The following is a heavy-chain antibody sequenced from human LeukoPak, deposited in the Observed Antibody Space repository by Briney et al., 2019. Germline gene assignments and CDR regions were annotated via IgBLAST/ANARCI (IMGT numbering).Heavy chain of an antibody. CDR3: ASRWSIAVTGTGDDFDY. V-gene: IGHV1-2*06. Sequence: ASVTVSCKASGYTFTGYYIHWVRQAPGQGLEWMGRINPNSGGANYAQKFQGRVTMTRDTSIITAYMELSRLRSDDTAVYYCASRWSIAVTGTGDDFDYWGQGTLVTVSS. CDR1: GYTFTGYY. J-gene: IGHJ4*02. D-gene: IGHD6-19*01. CDR2: INPNSGGA.